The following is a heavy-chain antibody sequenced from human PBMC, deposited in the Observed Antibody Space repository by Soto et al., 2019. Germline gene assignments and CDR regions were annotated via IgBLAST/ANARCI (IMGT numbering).Heavy chain of an antibody. V-gene: IGHV3-74*01. CDR2: IYNDGTYS. Sequence: GGSLRLSCAASGFIFKMYWMHWVRQSPGKGLVWISRIYNDGTYSDYADSVRGRFTISRDNVNDTLYLQMNNLRAEDSGLYYCSRGPPTIWTGTWAYWGQGTQVTVSS. D-gene: IGHD3-9*01. CDR3: SRGPPTIWTGTWAY. J-gene: IGHJ4*02. CDR1: GFIFKMYW.